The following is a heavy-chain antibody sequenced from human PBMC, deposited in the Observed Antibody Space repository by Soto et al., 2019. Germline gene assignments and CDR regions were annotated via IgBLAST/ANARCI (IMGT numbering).Heavy chain of an antibody. V-gene: IGHV4-59*01. CDR1: GVSMNNYY. J-gene: IGHJ4*02. D-gene: IGHD2-21*02. CDR3: ARWTSCGGACYILAY. Sequence: SETLSLTCTVSGVSMNNYYWSWIRQPPGEGVEWIGHIYSSGRTDYSPSLKSRLTISLDTSRNQFSLRLSSVTAADTAVYYCARWTSCGGACYILAYWGQGTLVTSPQ. CDR2: IYSSGRT.